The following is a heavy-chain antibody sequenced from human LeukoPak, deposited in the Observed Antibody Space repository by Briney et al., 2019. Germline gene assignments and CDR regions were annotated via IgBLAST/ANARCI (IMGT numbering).Heavy chain of an antibody. D-gene: IGHD3/OR15-3a*01. CDR3: AKRSNFWTGYLDC. CDR2: ISGSGGST. J-gene: IGHJ4*02. V-gene: IGHV3-23*01. Sequence: PGGSLRLSCTASKFTFSNYAMSWVPQAPGKGLEWVSVISGSGGSTYYADSVKGRFTISRDNSKDTLFLQMNSLRTEDTAVYYCAKRSNFWTGYLDCWGQGTLVTVSS. CDR1: KFTFSNYA.